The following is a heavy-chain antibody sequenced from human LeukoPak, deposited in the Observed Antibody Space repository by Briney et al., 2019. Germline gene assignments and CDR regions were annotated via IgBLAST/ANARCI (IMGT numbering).Heavy chain of an antibody. CDR3: ARGAVAVNFDY. D-gene: IGHD6-19*01. Sequence: PGGSLRLSCAASGFTFSSYAMHWVRQAPGKGLEWVAVISYDGSNKYYADSVKGRFTISRDNSKNTLYLQMNSLRAEDTAVYYCARGAVAVNFDYWGQGTLVTVSS. CDR1: GFTFSSYA. V-gene: IGHV3-30*04. J-gene: IGHJ4*02. CDR2: ISYDGSNK.